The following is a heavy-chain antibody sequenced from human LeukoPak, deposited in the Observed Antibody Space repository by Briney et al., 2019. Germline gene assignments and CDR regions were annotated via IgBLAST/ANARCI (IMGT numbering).Heavy chain of an antibody. CDR1: GYTFTGDL. Sequence: ASVKVSCKASGYTFTGDLMHWVRQAPGQGLEWMGWINPNSGGTNYAQKFQGRVTMTRDTSISTAYMELSRLRSDDTAVYYCARDLYYDSSGHDYWGQGTLVTVSS. J-gene: IGHJ4*02. V-gene: IGHV1-2*02. CDR3: ARDLYYDSSGHDY. CDR2: INPNSGGT. D-gene: IGHD3-22*01.